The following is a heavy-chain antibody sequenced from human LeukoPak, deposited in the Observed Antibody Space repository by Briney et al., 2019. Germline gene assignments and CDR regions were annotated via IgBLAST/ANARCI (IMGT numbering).Heavy chain of an antibody. D-gene: IGHD3-22*01. Sequence: PGGSLRLSCAASGFTFSLYSMNWVRQAPGKGLERVSYISSSSTTISYADSVKGRFTFSRDNAKKSLDLQMNSLRAEDTAVYCCARDPGLSGYYFDFWGQGTLVTVSS. CDR2: ISSSSTTI. J-gene: IGHJ4*02. V-gene: IGHV3-48*01. CDR1: GFTFSLYS. CDR3: ARDPGLSGYYFDF.